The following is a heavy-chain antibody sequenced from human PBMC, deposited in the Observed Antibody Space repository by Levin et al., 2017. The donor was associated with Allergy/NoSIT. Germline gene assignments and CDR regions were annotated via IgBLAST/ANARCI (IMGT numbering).Heavy chain of an antibody. CDR3: AKDSGEYSFDY. D-gene: IGHD3-10*01. CDR1: GFTFSNYW. CDR2: INSDGSST. V-gene: IGHV3-74*01. J-gene: IGHJ4*02. Sequence: GESLKISCAASGFTFSNYWMHWVRQAPGKGLVWVSRINSDGSSTSYADSVKGRFTIPRDNAKNTLYLQMNSLRAEDTAVYYCAKDSGEYSFDYWGQGTLVTVSS.